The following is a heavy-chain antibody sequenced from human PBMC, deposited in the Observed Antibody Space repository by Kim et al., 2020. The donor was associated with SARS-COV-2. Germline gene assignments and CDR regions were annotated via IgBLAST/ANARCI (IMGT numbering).Heavy chain of an antibody. J-gene: IGHJ4*02. CDR2: IKQDGSEK. V-gene: IGHV3-7*01. CDR1: GFTFSSYW. CDR3: ARGDYDSSGFNFDY. D-gene: IGHD3-22*01. Sequence: GGSLRLSCAASGFTFSSYWMSWVRQAPGKGLEWVANIKQDGSEKYYVDSVKGRFTISRENAKNSLYLQMNSLRAEDTAVYYCARGDYDSSGFNFDYWGQGTLVTVSS.